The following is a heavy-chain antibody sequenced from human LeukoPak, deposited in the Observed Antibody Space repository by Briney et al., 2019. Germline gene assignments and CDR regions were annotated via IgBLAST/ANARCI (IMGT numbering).Heavy chain of an antibody. Sequence: ASVKVSCKVSGYTLTELSMHWVRQAPGKGLEWMGGFDPGDGETIYAQKFQGRVTMTEDTSTDTAYMELSSLRSEDTAVYYCATDYGDPYYFNYWGQGTLVTVSS. CDR1: GYTLTELS. D-gene: IGHD4-17*01. J-gene: IGHJ4*02. CDR2: FDPGDGET. CDR3: ATDYGDPYYFNY. V-gene: IGHV1-24*01.